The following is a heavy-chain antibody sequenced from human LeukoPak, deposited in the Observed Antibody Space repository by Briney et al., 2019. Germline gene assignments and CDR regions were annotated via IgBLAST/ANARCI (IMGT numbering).Heavy chain of an antibody. D-gene: IGHD6-19*01. CDR1: GFTVSSNY. CDR2: IYSGGST. V-gene: IGHV3-66*01. Sequence: GGSLRLPCAASGFTVSSNYMSWVRQAPGKGLEWVSIIYSGGSTYYADSVKGRFTISRDNSKNTLYLQMNSLRAEDTAVYYCAREDRYSSGWYYFDYWGQGTLDTVSS. J-gene: IGHJ4*02. CDR3: AREDRYSSGWYYFDY.